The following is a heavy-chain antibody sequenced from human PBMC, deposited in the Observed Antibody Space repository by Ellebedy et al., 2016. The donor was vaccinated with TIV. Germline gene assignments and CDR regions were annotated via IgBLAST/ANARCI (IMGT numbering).Heavy chain of an antibody. CDR1: GLTFSTYA. CDR2: ISGSGGST. D-gene: IGHD5-12*01. V-gene: IGHV3-23*01. Sequence: GGSLRLSCAVSGLTFSTYAMTWVRQAPGKGLEWVSDISGSGGSTYYADSVKGRFTISRDNSKNTLYLQMNSLRAEDTALYYCAKALPDIVATSYAFDIWGQGTMVTVSS. CDR3: AKALPDIVATSYAFDI. J-gene: IGHJ3*02.